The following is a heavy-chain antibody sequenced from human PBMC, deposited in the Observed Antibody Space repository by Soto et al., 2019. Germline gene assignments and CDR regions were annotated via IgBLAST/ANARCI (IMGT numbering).Heavy chain of an antibody. CDR1: GGSISSGGYY. CDR2: IYYSGST. Sequence: PSETLSLTCTFSGGSISSGGYYWSWIRQHPGKGLEWIGYIYYSGSTYYNPSLKSRVTISVDTSKNQFSLKLSSVTAADTAVYYCARDRNWKGYYGMDVWGQGTTVTVSS. CDR3: ARDRNWKGYYGMDV. V-gene: IGHV4-31*03. D-gene: IGHD1-1*01. J-gene: IGHJ6*02.